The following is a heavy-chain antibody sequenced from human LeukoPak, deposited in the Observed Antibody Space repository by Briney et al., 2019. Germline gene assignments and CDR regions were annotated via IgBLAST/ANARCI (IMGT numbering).Heavy chain of an antibody. D-gene: IGHD3-10*01. CDR2: TYSGGST. CDR1: LFTVCSTY. CDR3: ARSTATYYNSPYY. Sequence: GGTLRLSCAPSLFTVCSTYMSCGRGSPGKGREGGSGTYSGGSTYYADSVKGRFTISRDNSKNPLSLQLNTVTAADTALYYCARSTATYYNSPYYRGTGTLVTVSS. V-gene: IGHV3-53*01. J-gene: IGHJ4*01.